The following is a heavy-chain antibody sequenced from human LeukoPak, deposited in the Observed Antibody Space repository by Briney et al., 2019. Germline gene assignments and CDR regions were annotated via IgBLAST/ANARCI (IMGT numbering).Heavy chain of an antibody. CDR3: ARERGYTYSFDY. J-gene: IGHJ4*02. V-gene: IGHV3-48*01. D-gene: IGHD5-24*01. CDR1: GFTFSSYT. Sequence: GGSLRLSCAASGFTFSSYTMSWVRQAPGKGLEWVSYISSSGSATYHAGSVKGRFTISRDNAKNSLYLQLNSLRVEDTAVYYCARERGYTYSFDYRGQGTLVTVSS. CDR2: ISSSGSAT.